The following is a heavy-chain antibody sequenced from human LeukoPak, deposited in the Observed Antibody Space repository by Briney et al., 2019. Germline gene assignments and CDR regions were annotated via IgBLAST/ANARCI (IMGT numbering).Heavy chain of an antibody. CDR3: ARIHRYGPAGYYGMDV. CDR2: IDWDDDK. D-gene: IGHD5-18*01. V-gene: IGHV2-70*01. Sequence: ESGPALVKPTQTLTLTCSFSGFSLRTSGRCVGWIRQPPGQALEWLAPIDWDDDKYYSTSLKTRLTISKDTSKNQVVFTMTNMDPVDTATYYCARIHRYGPAGYYGMDVWGQGTTVTVSS. J-gene: IGHJ6*02. CDR1: GFSLRTSGRC.